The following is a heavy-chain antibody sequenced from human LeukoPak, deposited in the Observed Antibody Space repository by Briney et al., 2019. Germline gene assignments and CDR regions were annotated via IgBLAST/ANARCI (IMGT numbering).Heavy chain of an antibody. CDR2: IYPGDSEV. CDR1: GYNFGSYW. Sequence: GESLKISCKGSGYNFGSYWFGWVRQTPGKGLEWMGFIYPGDSEVRFSPSFQGLVTFSADKSISSAHLQWASLKASDTAVYYCARQGPGLRPDYWGQGTLVTVSS. CDR3: ARQGPGLRPDY. J-gene: IGHJ4*02. V-gene: IGHV5-51*01.